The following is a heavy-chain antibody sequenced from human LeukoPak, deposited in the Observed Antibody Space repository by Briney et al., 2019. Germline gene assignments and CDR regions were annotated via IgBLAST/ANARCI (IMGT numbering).Heavy chain of an antibody. J-gene: IGHJ4*02. Sequence: GGSLRLSCAASGFTFSSYSMNWVRQAPGKGLEWVSSISSSSSYIYYADSVKGRFTISRDKAKNSLYLQMNSLRAEDTAVYYCARDVTLGNFDYWGQGILVIVSA. CDR3: ARDVTLGNFDY. CDR1: GFTFSSYS. CDR2: ISSSSSYI. V-gene: IGHV3-21*01. D-gene: IGHD3-16*01.